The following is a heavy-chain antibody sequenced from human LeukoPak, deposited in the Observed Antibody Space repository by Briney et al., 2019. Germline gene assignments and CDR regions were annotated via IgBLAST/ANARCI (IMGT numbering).Heavy chain of an antibody. D-gene: IGHD6-13*01. CDR2: INAYNGNT. CDR1: GYPFTSYI. J-gene: IGHJ6*03. V-gene: IGHV1-18*01. Sequence: ASVKLSCKASGYPFTSYIISWVRQAPGQGLEWMGWINAYNGNTDYAQRVQGRVTMTTDTSTSTAYMEVRSLRSDDTAVYYCARDRHIAAAVYYYYMDVWGKGTPVTVSS. CDR3: ARDRHIAAAVYYYYMDV.